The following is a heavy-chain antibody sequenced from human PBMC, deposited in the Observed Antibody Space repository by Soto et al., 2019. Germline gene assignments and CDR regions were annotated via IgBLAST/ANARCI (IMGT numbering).Heavy chain of an antibody. CDR3: ARNYYDSSGYYNFDY. V-gene: IGHV4-59*01. CDR2: IYYSGST. J-gene: IGHJ4*02. CDR1: GGSISSYY. Sequence: SETLSLTCTVSGGSISSYYWSWIRQPPGKGLEWIGYIYYSGSTNYNPSLKSRVTISVDTSKNQFSLKLNSVTAADTAVYYCARNYYDSSGYYNFDYWGQGTLVTVSS. D-gene: IGHD3-22*01.